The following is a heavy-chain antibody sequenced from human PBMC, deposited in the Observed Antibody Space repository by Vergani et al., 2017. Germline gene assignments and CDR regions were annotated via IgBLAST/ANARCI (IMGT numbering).Heavy chain of an antibody. CDR1: GYTFTDYY. J-gene: IGHJ4*02. D-gene: IGHD5-18*01. CDR2: INPHNGVT. V-gene: IGHV1-2*02. Sequence: QVQLVQSGAAVKKPGASVKVSCKASGYTFTDYYMHWVRQAPVQGLEWMGWINPHNGVTNYAQKFQGRVTMTRDTSISTASMELNRLRSDDTAVYYCARVAFTALALVSFDYWGQGTLVTVSS. CDR3: ARVAFTALALVSFDY.